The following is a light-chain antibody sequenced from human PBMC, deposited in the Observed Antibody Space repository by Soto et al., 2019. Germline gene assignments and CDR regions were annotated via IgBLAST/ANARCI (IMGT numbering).Light chain of an antibody. Sequence: DIVLTQSPATLSLSPGERATLSCRASQSVSSLLAWYQQKPGQAPRLLIYDASNRATGIPARFSGSGSGTDFNLTISVLEAEDFAIYYCHQRSNWPQSFGPGTTVDI. V-gene: IGKV3-11*01. CDR3: HQRSNWPQS. CDR1: QSVSSL. J-gene: IGKJ3*01. CDR2: DAS.